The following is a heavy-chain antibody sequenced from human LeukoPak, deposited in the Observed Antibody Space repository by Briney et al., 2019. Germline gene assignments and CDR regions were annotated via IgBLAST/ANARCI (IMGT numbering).Heavy chain of an antibody. J-gene: IGHJ4*02. D-gene: IGHD1-26*01. Sequence: ASVKVSCKASGYTFTGYYIHWVRQAPGQGLEWMGWINPNSGDTNYAQKFQGRATMTRDTSISTAYMELNRLTSDDTAVYYCAREEGSYPESLDYWGQGTLVTVPS. CDR1: GYTFTGYY. V-gene: IGHV1-2*02. CDR3: AREEGSYPESLDY. CDR2: INPNSGDT.